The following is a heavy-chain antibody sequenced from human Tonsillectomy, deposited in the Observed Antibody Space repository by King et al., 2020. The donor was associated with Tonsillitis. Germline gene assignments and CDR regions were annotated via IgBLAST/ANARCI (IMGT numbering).Heavy chain of an antibody. CDR2: ISYDGSKK. CDR3: AKDRDGSGNYYGSLDY. D-gene: IGHD3-10*01. CDR1: GFTFSSYG. V-gene: IGHV3-30*18. J-gene: IGHJ4*02. Sequence: QLVQSGGGVVQPERSLRLSCAASGFTFSSYGMHWVRQAPGKGLEWVAVISYDGSKKYYEDSVKGRFTISRDNSKNTLYLQMNSLRAEDTAVYYCAKDRDGSGNYYGSLDYWGQGTLVTVSS.